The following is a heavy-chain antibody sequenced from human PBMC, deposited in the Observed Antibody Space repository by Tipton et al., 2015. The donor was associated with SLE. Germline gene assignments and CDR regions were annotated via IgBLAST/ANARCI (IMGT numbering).Heavy chain of an antibody. V-gene: IGHV4-4*07. CDR1: GGSISGYY. CDR3: ARGGGSYYDY. J-gene: IGHJ4*02. CDR2: IYTSAST. Sequence: TLSLTCTVSGGSISGYYWGWVRQPAGEGLEWIGRIYTSASTIYDPSLKSRVTLSSDTSKNQFSLRVRSVTAADTAVYYCARGGGSYYDYWGQGTLVTVSS. D-gene: IGHD1-26*01.